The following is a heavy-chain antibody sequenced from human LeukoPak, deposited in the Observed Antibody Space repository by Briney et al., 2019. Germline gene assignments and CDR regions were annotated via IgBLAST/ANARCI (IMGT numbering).Heavy chain of an antibody. D-gene: IGHD2-21*01. CDR3: ARRGDSGGDMQAFDV. V-gene: IGHV4-59*08. Sequence: KPSDTLSLTCTVSGGSISGYYWSWIRQPPGKGLEWIANIHDSGSTDYTPSLRSRVTISVDTSKNQFSLRLTSVTAADSAVYYCARRGDSGGDMQAFDVWGQGTTVTVSS. CDR1: GGSISGYY. J-gene: IGHJ3*01. CDR2: IHDSGST.